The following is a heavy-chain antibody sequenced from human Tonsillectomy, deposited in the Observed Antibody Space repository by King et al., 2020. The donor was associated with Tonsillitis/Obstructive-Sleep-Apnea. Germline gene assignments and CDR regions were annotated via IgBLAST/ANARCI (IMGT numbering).Heavy chain of an antibody. CDR3: ARSLLGYCSSTSCYYHYMDV. J-gene: IGHJ6*03. D-gene: IGHD2-2*01. CDR1: GFSLSTSAMC. V-gene: IGHV2-70*11. CDR2: IDWDDDK. Sequence: TLQESGPALVKPTQTLTLTCTFSGFSLSTSAMCVSWIRQPPGKALEWLARIDWDDDKYYSTSLKTRLSISKDTSKNQVVLTMTNMDPVDTGTYYCARSLLGYCSSTSCYYHYMDVWGKGTTVTVSS.